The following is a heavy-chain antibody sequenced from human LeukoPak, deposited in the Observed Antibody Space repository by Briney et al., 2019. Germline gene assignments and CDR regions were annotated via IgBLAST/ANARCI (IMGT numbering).Heavy chain of an antibody. J-gene: IGHJ4*02. Sequence: GGSLRLSCAASGFTFSSYAMSWVRQAPGKGLEWVSAISGSGGSTYYADSVKGRFTISRDNSKNTLYLQMNSLRAEDTAVYYCAKDPSPLVPAANGFDYWGQGTLVTVSS. CDR1: GFTFSSYA. CDR2: ISGSGGST. V-gene: IGHV3-23*01. CDR3: AKDPSPLVPAANGFDY. D-gene: IGHD2-2*01.